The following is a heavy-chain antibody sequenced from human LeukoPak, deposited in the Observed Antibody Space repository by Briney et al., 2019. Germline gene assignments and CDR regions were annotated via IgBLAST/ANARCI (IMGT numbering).Heavy chain of an antibody. J-gene: IGHJ4*02. CDR2: ISSSGSTI. V-gene: IGHV3-48*03. CDR1: GFTFSSYE. Sequence: GGSLRLSCAASGFTFSSYEMNWVRQAPGKGLEWVSYISSSGSTIYYADSVKGRFTISRDNAKNPLYLQMNSLRAEDTAVYYCARDRGSDYYDSSGYSYYFDYWGQGTLVTVSS. CDR3: ARDRGSDYYDSSGYSYYFDY. D-gene: IGHD3-22*01.